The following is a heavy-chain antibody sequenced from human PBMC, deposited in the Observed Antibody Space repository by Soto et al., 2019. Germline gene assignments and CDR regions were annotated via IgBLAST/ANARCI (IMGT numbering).Heavy chain of an antibody. J-gene: IGHJ4*02. V-gene: IGHV1-69*02. CDR1: GGTFSSYT. Sequence: VQLVQSGAEVKKPGSSVKVSCKASGGTFSSYTISWVRQAPGQGLEWMGRIIPILGIANYAQKFQGRVTITADKSTSTAYMELSSLRSEDTAVYYCACTNIVVVVAATQWGQGTLVTVSS. CDR3: ACTNIVVVVAATQ. CDR2: IIPILGIA. D-gene: IGHD2-15*01.